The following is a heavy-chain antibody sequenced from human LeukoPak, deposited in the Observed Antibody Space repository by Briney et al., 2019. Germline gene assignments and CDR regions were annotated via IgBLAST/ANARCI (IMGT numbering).Heavy chain of an antibody. CDR2: IYTSGST. D-gene: IGHD1-26*01. CDR3: ARDSGSYLAEYFQH. CDR1: GGSISSGSYY. J-gene: IGHJ1*01. V-gene: IGHV4-61*02. Sequence: SQTLSLTCTVSGGSISSGSYYWSWIRQPAGKGLEWIGRIYTSGSTNYNPSLKSRVTISVDTSKNQFSLKLSSVTAADTAVYYCARDSGSYLAEYFQHWGQGTLVTVSS.